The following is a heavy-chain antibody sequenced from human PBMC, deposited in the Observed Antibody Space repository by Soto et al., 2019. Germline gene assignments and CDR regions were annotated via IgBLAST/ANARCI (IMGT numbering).Heavy chain of an antibody. V-gene: IGHV3-23*01. CDR1: GFTFVNYA. CDR2: LSGSGTST. CDR3: AKGPSSGGWFHPFDY. D-gene: IGHD6-19*01. Sequence: EVQLLESGGGLVQPGGSLRLSCAASGFTFVNYAMNWVRQAPGKGLEWVATLSGSGTSTYYADSVKGRFTISRDNSRNTLYLQMNSLRAEDRAVYYCAKGPSSGGWFHPFDYWGQGTLVTVSS. J-gene: IGHJ4*02.